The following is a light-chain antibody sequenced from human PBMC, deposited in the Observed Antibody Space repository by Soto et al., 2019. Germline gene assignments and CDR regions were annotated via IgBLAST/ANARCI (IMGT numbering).Light chain of an antibody. Sequence: DIQMTQSPSSLSASIGDRVTITCRASQGISNYLAWYQQKPGKSPRLLIYAASTLQSGVPSRFSGSGSGTDFTLTISSLRPEDVATFYCQNYNSVPWTFGQGTKVEI. V-gene: IGKV1-27*01. CDR3: QNYNSVPWT. CDR2: AAS. CDR1: QGISNY. J-gene: IGKJ1*01.